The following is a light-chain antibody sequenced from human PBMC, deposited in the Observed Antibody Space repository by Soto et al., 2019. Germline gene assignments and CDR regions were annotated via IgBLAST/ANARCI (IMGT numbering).Light chain of an antibody. CDR3: QQYVSSPWA. V-gene: IGKV3-20*01. CDR2: GAS. J-gene: IGKJ1*01. CDR1: QSVSSSF. Sequence: EIVLAQSPGTLSLSPGESATLSCRASQSVSSSFLAWYQQKARQAPRLLIYGASRRATGIPDRFSGSGSETDFTLTISRLEPEDFAVYYCQQYVSSPWAFGQGTKVEI.